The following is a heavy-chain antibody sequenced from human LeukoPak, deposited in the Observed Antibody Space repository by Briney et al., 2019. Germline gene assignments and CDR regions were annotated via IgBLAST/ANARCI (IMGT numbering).Heavy chain of an antibody. V-gene: IGHV4-39*01. CDR2: IYYSGST. D-gene: IGHD1-14*01. CDR3: ATPRTHAWHFDL. CDR1: GGSISSSSYY. J-gene: IGHJ2*01. Sequence: PSETLSLTCTVSGGSISSSSYYWGWIRQPPGKGLEWIGSIYYSGSTYYNPSLKSRVTISVDTSKNQFSLKLSSVTAADTAVYYCATPRTHAWHFDLWGRGTLVTVSS.